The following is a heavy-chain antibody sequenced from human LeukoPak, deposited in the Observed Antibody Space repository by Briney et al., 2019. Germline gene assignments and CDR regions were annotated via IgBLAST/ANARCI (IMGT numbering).Heavy chain of an antibody. J-gene: IGHJ5*02. CDR3: AKDRDYYGSGCYPDL. CDR1: GFTFSSYG. Sequence: GRSLRLSCAASGFTFSSYGMHWVRQAPGKGLEWVAFIRYEGSNKYYADSVKGRFTISRDNSKNTLYLQMISLRAEDTAVYYFAKDRDYYGSGCYPDLWGQGTLVTVSS. CDR2: IRYEGSNK. V-gene: IGHV3-30*02. D-gene: IGHD3-10*01.